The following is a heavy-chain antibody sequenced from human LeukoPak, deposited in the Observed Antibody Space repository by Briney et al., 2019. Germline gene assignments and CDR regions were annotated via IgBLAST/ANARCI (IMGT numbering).Heavy chain of an antibody. CDR2: IIPIFGTA. D-gene: IGHD3-22*01. CDR3: ARPIYYYDSSGYYYTPAFDY. J-gene: IGHJ4*02. V-gene: IGHV1-69*01. CDR1: GGTFSSYA. Sequence: SVKVSCKASGGTFSSYAISWVRQAPGQGLEWMGGIIPIFGTANYAQEFQGRVTITADESTSTAYMELSSLRSEDTAVYYCARPIYYYDSSGYYYTPAFDYWGQGTLVTVSS.